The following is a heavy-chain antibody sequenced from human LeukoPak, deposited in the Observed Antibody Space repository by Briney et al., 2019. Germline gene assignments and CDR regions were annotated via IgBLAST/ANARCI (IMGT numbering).Heavy chain of an antibody. CDR2: ISYDGSNK. CDR1: GFTVSSNY. J-gene: IGHJ6*02. Sequence: GGSLRLSCAASGFTVSSNYMSWVRQAPGKGLEWVAVISYDGSNKYYADSVKGRFTISRDNSKNTLYLQMNSLRAEDTAVYYCAREPEQWLVPDYYYGMDVWGQGTTVTVSS. V-gene: IGHV3-30-3*01. CDR3: AREPEQWLVPDYYYGMDV. D-gene: IGHD6-19*01.